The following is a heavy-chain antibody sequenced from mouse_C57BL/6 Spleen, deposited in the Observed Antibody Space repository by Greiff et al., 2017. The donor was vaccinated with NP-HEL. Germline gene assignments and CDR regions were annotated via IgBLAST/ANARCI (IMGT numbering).Heavy chain of an antibody. V-gene: IGHV1-82*01. Sequence: QVQLQQSGPELVKPGASVKISCKASGYAFSSSWMNWVKQRPGKGLEWIGRIYPGDGDTNYNGKFKGKATLTADKSSSTAYMQLSSLTSEDSAVYFCARLITTVVDRYFDVWGTGTTVTVSS. CDR3: ARLITTVVDRYFDV. CDR2: IYPGDGDT. D-gene: IGHD1-1*01. J-gene: IGHJ1*03. CDR1: GYAFSSSW.